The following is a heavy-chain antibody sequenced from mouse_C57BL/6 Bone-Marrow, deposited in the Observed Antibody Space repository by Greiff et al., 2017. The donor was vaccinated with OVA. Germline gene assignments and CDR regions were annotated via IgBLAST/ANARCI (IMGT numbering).Heavy chain of an antibody. CDR3: ARHFLHQCSFPS. D-gene: IGHD5-5*01. CDR2: IYPGSGST. Sequence: QVQLQQSGAELVKPGASVKMSCKASGYTFNSYWITWVKQRPGQGLEWIGDIYPGSGSTNYNEKFKSKATLTVDTSSSTAYMQLSSLTSEDSAVYYCARHFLHQCSFPSWGRGNLIPVSA. CDR1: GYTFNSYW. J-gene: IGHJ3*01. V-gene: IGHV1-55*01.